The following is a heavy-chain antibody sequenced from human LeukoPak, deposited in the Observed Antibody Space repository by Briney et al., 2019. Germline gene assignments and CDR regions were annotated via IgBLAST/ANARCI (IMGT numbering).Heavy chain of an antibody. CDR2: IYHSGST. CDR3: ARASSSWYRGPFDY. D-gene: IGHD6-13*01. V-gene: IGHV4-38-2*02. Sequence: SETLSLTCTVSGYSISSGYYWGWIRQPPGKGLEWIGSIYHSGSTYYNPSLKSRVTISVDTSKNQFSLKLSSVTAADTAVYYCARASSSWYRGPFDYWGQGTLVTVSS. CDR1: GYSISSGYY. J-gene: IGHJ4*02.